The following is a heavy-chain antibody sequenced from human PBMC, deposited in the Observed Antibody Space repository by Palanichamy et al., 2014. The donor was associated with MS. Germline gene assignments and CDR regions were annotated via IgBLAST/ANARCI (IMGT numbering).Heavy chain of an antibody. V-gene: IGHV4-38-2*02. CDR3: ATDSHSWEGFDH. CDR2: IHHGGST. Sequence: QVQLKESGPGLVKPSETLSLTCTVSGYSISSGYYWAWIRQPPGKGLEWIGSIHHGGSTYHNPSLKSRLTISIDTCKNQLSLNLNSATAADTAVYYCATDSHSWEGFDHWGQGTLVTVSS. D-gene: IGHD6-13*01. CDR1: GYSISSGYY. J-gene: IGHJ4*02.